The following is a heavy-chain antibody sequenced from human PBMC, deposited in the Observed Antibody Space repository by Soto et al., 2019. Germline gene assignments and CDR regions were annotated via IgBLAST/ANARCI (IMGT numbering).Heavy chain of an antibody. CDR3: ARDLDSGSVSSYYYGSGNYYFDY. Sequence: ASVKVSCKASGYTFTSYAMHWVRQAPGQRLEWMGWINAGNGNTKYSQKFQGRVTITRDTSASTAYMELRSLRSDDTAVYYCARDLDSGSVSSYYYGSGNYYFDYWGEGTLVTVSS. CDR1: GYTFTSYA. J-gene: IGHJ4*02. V-gene: IGHV1-3*01. D-gene: IGHD3-10*01. CDR2: INAGNGNT.